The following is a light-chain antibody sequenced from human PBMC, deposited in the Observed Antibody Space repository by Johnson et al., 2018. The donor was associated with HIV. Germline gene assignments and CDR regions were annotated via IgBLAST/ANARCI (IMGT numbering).Light chain of an antibody. CDR3: GTWDSYLAAGV. J-gene: IGLJ1*01. CDR1: SSNIGNNY. V-gene: IGLV1-51*02. Sequence: QSVLTQPPSVSAAPGQKVTISCSGSSSNIGNNYVSWYQQLPGTAPKLLIYENNKRPSGIPDRFSGSKSGTSATLGITGLQTGDEADYYCGTWDSYLAAGVLGSGTKVTVL. CDR2: ENN.